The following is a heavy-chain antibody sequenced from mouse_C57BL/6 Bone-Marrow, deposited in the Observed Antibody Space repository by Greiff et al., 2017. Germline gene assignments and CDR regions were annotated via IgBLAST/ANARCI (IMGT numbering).Heavy chain of an antibody. CDR3: ARHSYYDYDAWYFDV. D-gene: IGHD2-4*01. CDR2: INSDGGST. V-gene: IGHV5-2*01. CDR1: EYEFPSHD. J-gene: IGHJ1*03. Sequence: EVQRVESGGGLVQPGESLKLSCESNEYEFPSHDMSWVRKTPEKRLELVAAINSDGGSTYYPDTMERRFIISRDNTKKTLYLQMSSLRSEDTALYYCARHSYYDYDAWYFDVWGTGTTVTVSS.